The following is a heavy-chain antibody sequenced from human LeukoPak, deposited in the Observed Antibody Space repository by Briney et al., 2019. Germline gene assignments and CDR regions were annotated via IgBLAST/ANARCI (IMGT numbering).Heavy chain of an antibody. CDR1: DYSISSGYH. D-gene: IGHD1-26*01. CDR3: ARGYIGNSGRYYYYYMDV. V-gene: IGHV4-38-2*01. Sequence: PSETLSLTCAASDYSISSGYHWGWIRQPPEKGLEWIGSISRSGSTYYSPSLKGRVTMSVDSSKNEFSLNLSSVTAADTAVYDCARGYIGNSGRYYYYYMDVWGKGTTVTVSS. J-gene: IGHJ6*03. CDR2: ISRSGST.